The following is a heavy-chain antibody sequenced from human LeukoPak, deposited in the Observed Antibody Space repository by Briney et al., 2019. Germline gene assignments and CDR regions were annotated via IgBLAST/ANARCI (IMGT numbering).Heavy chain of an antibody. V-gene: IGHV4-4*07. Sequence: SETLSLTCTVSGGSISSYYWSWIRQPAGKGLEWIGSIYTSGSTNYNPSLKSRVTMSVDTSKNQFSLKLSSVTAADTAVYYCARDSSKYYDFWSGYNWFDPWGQGTLVTVSS. D-gene: IGHD3-3*01. CDR2: IYTSGST. CDR1: GGSISSYY. CDR3: ARDSSKYYDFWSGYNWFDP. J-gene: IGHJ5*02.